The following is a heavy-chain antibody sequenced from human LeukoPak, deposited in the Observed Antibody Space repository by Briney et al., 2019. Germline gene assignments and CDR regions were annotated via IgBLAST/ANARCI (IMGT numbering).Heavy chain of an antibody. D-gene: IGHD3-22*01. J-gene: IGHJ4*02. CDR2: IYYSGST. Sequence: SETLSLTCTVSGGSISSSSYYWGWIRQPPGKGLEWIGSIYYSGSTYYNPSLKSRVAISVDTSKNRFSLKLSSVTAADTAVYYCARQPLYYYYDSSGKGPVDYWGQGTLITVSS. CDR1: GGSISSSSYY. CDR3: ARQPLYYYYDSSGKGPVDY. V-gene: IGHV4-39*01.